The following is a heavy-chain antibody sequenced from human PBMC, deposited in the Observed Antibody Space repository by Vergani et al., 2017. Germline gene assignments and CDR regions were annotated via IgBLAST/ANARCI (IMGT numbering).Heavy chain of an antibody. D-gene: IGHD2-2*03. J-gene: IGHJ3*02. CDR1: GFTFSSYA. CDR3: AKGGLDIVVVPAFGGDAFDI. V-gene: IGHV3-23*01. CDR2: ISGSGGST. Sequence: EVQLLESGGGLVQPGGSLRLSCAASGFTFSSYAMSWVRQAPGKGLEWVSAISGSGGSTYYADSVKGRFTISRDNSKNTLYLQMNSLRAEDTAVYYCAKGGLDIVVVPAFGGDAFDIWGQGTMVTVSS.